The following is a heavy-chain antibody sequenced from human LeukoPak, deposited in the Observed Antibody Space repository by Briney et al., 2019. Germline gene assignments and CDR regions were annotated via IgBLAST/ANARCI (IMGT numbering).Heavy chain of an antibody. J-gene: IGHJ4*02. D-gene: IGHD1-7*01. CDR1: GFSFSDYY. Sequence: GGSLRLSCAASGFSFSDYYMSWIRQAPGKGLEWVSYISISGDTMSYADSVKGRFTISRDNAKNSLYLQMSSLRAEDAAIYYCARVMGNYASDYWGQGALVTVSS. CDR2: ISISGDTM. CDR3: ARVMGNYASDY. V-gene: IGHV3-11*04.